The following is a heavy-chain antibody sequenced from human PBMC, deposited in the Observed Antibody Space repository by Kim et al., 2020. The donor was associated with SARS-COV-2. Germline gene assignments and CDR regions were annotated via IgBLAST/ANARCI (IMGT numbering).Heavy chain of an antibody. CDR3: AKDGSGDYYYYGMDV. Sequence: GGSLRLSCAASGFTFDDYAMHWVRQAPGKGLEWVSGISWNSGSIGYADSVKGRFTISRDNAKNSLYLQMNSLRAEDTALYYCAKDGSGDYYYYGMDVWG. V-gene: IGHV3-9*01. CDR1: GFTFDDYA. J-gene: IGHJ6*02. D-gene: IGHD3-10*01. CDR2: ISWNSGSI.